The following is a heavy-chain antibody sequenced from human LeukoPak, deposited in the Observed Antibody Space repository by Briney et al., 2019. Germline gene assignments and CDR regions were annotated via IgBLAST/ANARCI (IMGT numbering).Heavy chain of an antibody. CDR1: GVTFTTYT. CDR2: ILGDGRK. CDR3: AKDLKPDGKWEIDY. J-gene: IGHJ4*02. D-gene: IGHD1-26*01. Sequence: TGGSLRLSCATSGVTFTTYTMNWVRQAPGKRLEFVSSILGDGRKYYIDSVQGRFAISRDTRTNTLYLQMDSLRVEDTAIYYCAKDLKPDGKWEIDYWGQGALVTVSS. V-gene: IGHV3-23*01.